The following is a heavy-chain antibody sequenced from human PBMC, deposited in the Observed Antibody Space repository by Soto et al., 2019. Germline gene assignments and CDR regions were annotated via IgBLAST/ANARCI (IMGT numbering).Heavy chain of an antibody. V-gene: IGHV3-11*01. J-gene: IGHJ5*02. Sequence: GGSLRLSCAASGFTFRDYYMTWIRQAPGKGLEWISYIHSSGATIYYADSVKGRFTVSRDNAKNSLYLQMNSLRAEDTAVYYCARAVNWNQFDPWGQGTLVTVSA. CDR1: GFTFRDYY. CDR3: ARAVNWNQFDP. D-gene: IGHD1-1*01. CDR2: IHSSGATI.